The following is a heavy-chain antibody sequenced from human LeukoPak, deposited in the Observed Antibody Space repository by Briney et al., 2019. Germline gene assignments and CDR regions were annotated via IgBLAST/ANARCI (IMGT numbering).Heavy chain of an antibody. CDR3: AKGYSSGRGWFDP. CDR1: GFTFSDYY. V-gene: IGHV3-23*01. CDR2: ISGSGGST. J-gene: IGHJ5*02. Sequence: PGGSLRLSCAASGFTFSDYYMSWIRQAPGKGLEWVSAISGSGGSTYYADSVKGRFTISRDNSKNTLYLQMNSLRAEDTAVYYCAKGYSSGRGWFDPWGQGTLVTVSS. D-gene: IGHD6-19*01.